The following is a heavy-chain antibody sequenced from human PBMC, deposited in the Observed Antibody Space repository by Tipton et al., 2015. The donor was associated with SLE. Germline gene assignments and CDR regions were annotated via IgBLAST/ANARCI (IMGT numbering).Heavy chain of an antibody. V-gene: IGHV3-74*01. CDR1: GFTFSSYW. D-gene: IGHD1-26*01. Sequence: SLRLSCAASGFTFSSYWMHWVRQAPGKGLVWVSRINSDGSSTSYADSVKGRFTISRDNAKNTLYLQMNSLRAEDTAVYYCARDEGSGSYYEGLDYWGQGTLVTVSS. CDR2: INSDGSST. J-gene: IGHJ4*02. CDR3: ARDEGSGSYYEGLDY.